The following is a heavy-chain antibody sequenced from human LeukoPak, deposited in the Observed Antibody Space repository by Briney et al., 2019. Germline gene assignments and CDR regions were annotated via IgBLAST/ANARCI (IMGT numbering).Heavy chain of an antibody. V-gene: IGHV3-33*01. CDR2: IWYDGSNK. D-gene: IGHD3-22*01. J-gene: IGHJ4*02. CDR3: ARDNSSGYFDY. CDR1: GFTFSSYG. Sequence: PGGSLRLSCAASGFTFSSYGMHWVRQAPGKGLEWVAVIWYDGSNKYYADSVKGRFTISRDNSKNTLHLQMNGLRAEDTAVYYCARDNSSGYFDYWGQGTLVTVSS.